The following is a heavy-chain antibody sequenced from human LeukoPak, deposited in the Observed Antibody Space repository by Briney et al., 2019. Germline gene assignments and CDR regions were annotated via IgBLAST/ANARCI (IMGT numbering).Heavy chain of an antibody. CDR2: INPNSGGT. D-gene: IGHD5-12*01. CDR1: GYTFTGYY. V-gene: IGHV1-2*06. CDR3: ARVVDIVASTYYGMDA. J-gene: IGHJ6*02. Sequence: ASVKVSCKASGYTFTGYYMHRVRQAPGQGLEWMGRINPNSGGTNYAQKFQGRVTMTRDTSISTAYMELSRLRSDDTAVYYCARVVDIVASTYYGMDAWGQGTTVTVSS.